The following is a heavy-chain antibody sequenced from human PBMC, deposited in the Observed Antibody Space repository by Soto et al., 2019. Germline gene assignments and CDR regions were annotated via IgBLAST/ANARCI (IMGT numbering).Heavy chain of an antibody. Sequence: GSLRLSCAASGFTFSSYSMNWGRQAPGKGLEWVSSISSSSSYIYYADSVKGRFTISRDNAKNSLYLQMNSLRAEDTAVYYCARGQLTLVPDADEEKTGYWGQRTLVTVSS. CDR1: GFTFSSYS. J-gene: IGHJ4*02. CDR2: ISSSSSYI. CDR3: ARGQLTLVPDADEEKTGY. V-gene: IGHV3-21*01. D-gene: IGHD5-18*01.